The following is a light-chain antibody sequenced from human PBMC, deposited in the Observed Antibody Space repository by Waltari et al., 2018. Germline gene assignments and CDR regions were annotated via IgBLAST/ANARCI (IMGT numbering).Light chain of an antibody. V-gene: IGLV2-8*01. Sequence: QSALTQPPSASGSPGQPVTISCTGSSRDVGAYNLVSWYQQRPGRAPQLIISEVSTRPSWVPDRFSGSKAGNTASLTVSGLQAEDEGDYYCCSFAGSLYVFGTATKVTVL. CDR3: CSFAGSLYV. CDR1: SRDVGAYNL. CDR2: EVS. J-gene: IGLJ1*01.